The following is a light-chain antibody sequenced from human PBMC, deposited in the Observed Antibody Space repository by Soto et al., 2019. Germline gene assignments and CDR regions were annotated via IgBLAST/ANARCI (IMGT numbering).Light chain of an antibody. CDR2: GAS. CDR3: QQYNNWPFT. CDR1: QSVSSN. V-gene: IGKV3-15*01. Sequence: EIVMTXSPXTLSVSPGERATLSCRASQSVSSNLAWYQQKPGQAPRLLIYGASTRATGIPARFSGSGSGTEFTLTISSLQSEDFAVYYCQQYNNWPFTFGPGTKVDIK. J-gene: IGKJ3*01.